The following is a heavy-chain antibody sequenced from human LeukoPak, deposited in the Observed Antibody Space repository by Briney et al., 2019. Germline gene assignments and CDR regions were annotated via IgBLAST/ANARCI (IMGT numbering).Heavy chain of an antibody. CDR1: GFTFGDYA. J-gene: IGHJ4*02. CDR3: TINSWIQPEDDY. Sequence: GGSLRLSCTASGFTFGDYAMSWVRQAPGKGLEWVGFIRSKAYGGTTEYAASVKGRFTISRDDSKSIAYLQMNSLKTEDTAVYYYTINSWIQPEDDYWGQGTLVTVSS. D-gene: IGHD5-18*01. V-gene: IGHV3-49*04. CDR2: IRSKAYGGTT.